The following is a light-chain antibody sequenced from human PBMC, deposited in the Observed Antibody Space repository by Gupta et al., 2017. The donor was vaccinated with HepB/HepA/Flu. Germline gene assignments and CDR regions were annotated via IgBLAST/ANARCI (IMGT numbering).Light chain of an antibody. Sequence: EIVMTQSPATLSASPGQRVTLSCRASQGIGNSLAWYQKKPGQAPRLLIYHASTRATGIPARFSGGGSGTDFALTISSLQSEDFAEYYCQQYDQWPPYTFGQGTKLETK. CDR2: HAS. CDR3: QQYDQWPPYT. V-gene: IGKV3-15*01. CDR1: QGIGNS. J-gene: IGKJ2*01.